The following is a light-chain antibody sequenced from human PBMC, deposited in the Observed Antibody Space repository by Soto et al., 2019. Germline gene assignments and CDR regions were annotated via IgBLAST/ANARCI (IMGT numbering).Light chain of an antibody. V-gene: IGKV1-8*01. CDR1: EDIGSY. CDR2: AAS. J-gene: IGKJ1*01. Sequence: AIRMTQSSSSISASTGDRVTVTCRASEDIGSYLAWYQQKPGKAPKLLIYAASTLPSGVPSRFSGSGSGTDFTLTISCLQSEDFATYYCQQYYSNPRTFGQGTTVDVK. CDR3: QQYYSNPRT.